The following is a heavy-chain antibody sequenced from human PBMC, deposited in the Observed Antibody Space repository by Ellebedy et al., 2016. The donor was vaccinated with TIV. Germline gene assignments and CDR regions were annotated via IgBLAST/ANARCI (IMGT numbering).Heavy chain of an antibody. CDR1: AGSISSISYF. V-gene: IGHV4-39*07. Sequence: MPSETLSLTCTVSAGSISSISYFWGWIRKPPGKGLEWIGSIYSGGNSYYNPSLKSRVTISMDTSKNQVSLRLSSVTAADTAVYYCARLIFNRVTRYNCYDPWGQGTLVTVSS. J-gene: IGHJ5*02. CDR2: IYSGGNS. D-gene: IGHD2-21*02. CDR3: ARLIFNRVTRYNCYDP.